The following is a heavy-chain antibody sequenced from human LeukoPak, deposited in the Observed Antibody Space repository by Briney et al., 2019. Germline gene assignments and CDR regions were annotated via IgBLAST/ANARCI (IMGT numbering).Heavy chain of an antibody. CDR2: IYYSGST. CDR3: ARTGVDYYGSGSYFDY. V-gene: IGHV4-28*01. J-gene: IGHJ4*02. D-gene: IGHD3-10*01. Sequence: SEPLSLTCAVSGYSISSSNWWGWIRQPPGKGLEWIGYIYYSGSTYYNPSLKSRVTMSVDTSKNQFSLKLSSVTAVDAAVYYCARTGVDYYGSGSYFDYWGQGTLVTVSS. CDR1: GYSISSSNW.